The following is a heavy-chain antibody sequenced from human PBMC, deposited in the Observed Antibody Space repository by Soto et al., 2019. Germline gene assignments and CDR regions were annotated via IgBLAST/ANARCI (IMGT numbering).Heavy chain of an antibody. CDR3: AKAQNYYDRGYSYGMDV. CDR1: GFIFSSYA. J-gene: IGHJ6*02. D-gene: IGHD3-22*01. Sequence: EVQLLESGGGLVQPGGSLRLSCAASGFIFSSYAMSWVRQAPGKGLEWVSAISSSGGSTYYAASVKGRFAISRDNSKNTLYLQMNSLRAEDTAVYYCAKAQNYYDRGYSYGMDVWGQGTSVTVSS. V-gene: IGHV3-23*01. CDR2: ISSSGGST.